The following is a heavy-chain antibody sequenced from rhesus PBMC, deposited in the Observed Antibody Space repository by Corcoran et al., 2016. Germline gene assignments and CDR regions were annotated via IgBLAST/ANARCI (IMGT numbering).Heavy chain of an antibody. CDR1: GTSITVDW. V-gene: IGHV4-80*01. D-gene: IGHD4-17*01. CDR3: ARSRLYNSLDV. CDR2: VNGNGVIV. J-gene: IGHJ5-2*02. Sequence: QVQLQESGPGLVKPSETLSLTRAVSGTSITVDWWSWIRQPPGKGLEWIGEVNGNGVIVDYSPSLKSRATISNDASKNQFSLRLTSMTAADTAIYYCARSRLYNSLDVWGRGVLVTVSS.